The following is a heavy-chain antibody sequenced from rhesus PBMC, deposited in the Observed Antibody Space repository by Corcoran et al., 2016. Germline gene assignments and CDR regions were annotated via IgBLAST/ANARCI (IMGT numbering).Heavy chain of an antibody. J-gene: IGHJ4*01. CDR3: ARRLATVTLSYFDY. CDR2: IYGGSEST. Sequence: QVQLQESGPGLVKPSETLSLPCAVSGCSISSSNWWSWIRLSPGRGLEGIGYIYGGSESTSYNPSLKSRVTISTDTSKNQFSLKLSSVTAADTAVYYCARRLATVTLSYFDYWGQGVLVTVSS. D-gene: IGHD5-36*02. CDR1: GCSISSSNW. V-gene: IGHV4S18*01.